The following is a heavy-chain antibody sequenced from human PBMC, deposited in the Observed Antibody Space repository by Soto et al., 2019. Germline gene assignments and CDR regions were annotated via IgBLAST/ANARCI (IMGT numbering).Heavy chain of an antibody. CDR3: AREGARGSSGFDY. Sequence: EVQLVESGGGLVQPGGSLRLSCAASGFTFSSYEMNWVRQAPGKGLEWVSYISSSGSTIYYADSVKGRFTISRDNAKNSLYRQMNSLRAEDTAVYYWAREGARGSSGFDYWGQGTLVTVSS. CDR1: GFTFSSYE. D-gene: IGHD6-19*01. CDR2: ISSSGSTI. J-gene: IGHJ4*02. V-gene: IGHV3-48*03.